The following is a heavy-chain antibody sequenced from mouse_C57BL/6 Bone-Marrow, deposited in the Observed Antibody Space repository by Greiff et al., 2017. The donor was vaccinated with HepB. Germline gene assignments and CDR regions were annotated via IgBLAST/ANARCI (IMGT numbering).Heavy chain of an antibody. J-gene: IGHJ3*01. V-gene: IGHV7-3*01. Sequence: EVQLVESGGGLVQPGGSLSLSCAASGFTFTDYYMSWVRQPPGKALEWLGFIRNKANGYTTEYSASVKGRFTISRDNSQSILYLQMNALRAEDSATYCCASWGLRPWFAYWGQGTLVTVSA. D-gene: IGHD2-4*01. CDR1: GFTFTDYY. CDR3: ASWGLRPWFAY. CDR2: IRNKANGYTT.